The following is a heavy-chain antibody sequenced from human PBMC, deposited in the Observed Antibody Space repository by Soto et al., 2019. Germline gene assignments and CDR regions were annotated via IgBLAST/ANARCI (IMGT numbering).Heavy chain of an antibody. CDR1: GGSFSWFF. CDR3: ARGQWLPRGEY. CDR2: INHSGST. Sequence: QVQLQQWGAGLLKPSETLSLTCSVQGGSFSWFFWTWIRQPPGKGLEWIGEINHSGSTNYNPSLKSRVTISVDTAENQFSLRLTSVTAADTAVYYCARGQWLPRGEYWGQGTLVTVSS. V-gene: IGHV4-34*02. D-gene: IGHD6-19*01. J-gene: IGHJ4*02.